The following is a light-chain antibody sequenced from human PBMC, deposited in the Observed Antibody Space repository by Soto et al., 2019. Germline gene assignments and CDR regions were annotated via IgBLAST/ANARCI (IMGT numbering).Light chain of an antibody. CDR1: QSVSSSY. J-gene: IGKJ3*01. V-gene: IGKV3-20*01. CDR2: GAS. Sequence: ESVLTQSPGTLSLSPGERATLSCRASQSVSSSYLAWYQQRPGQAPRLLIFGASYRATGIPDRFSGSGSGTDFTLTIRRLEPEDFAVYYCQQYSSSPPEFTFGPGTKVDSK. CDR3: QQYSSSPPEFT.